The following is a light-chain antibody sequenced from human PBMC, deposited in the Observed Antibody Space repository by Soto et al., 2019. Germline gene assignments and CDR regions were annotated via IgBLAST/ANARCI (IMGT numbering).Light chain of an antibody. Sequence: DIQMTQSPSSLSASVGDRVTIICRASQNINSYLAWFQQKPGKAPKSPIYDATSLQSGVPSRFSGSGSGTDFSLTISSLQPEDAATYYCQQYERYNPSFGGGTKLEI. CDR2: DAT. CDR1: QNINSY. CDR3: QQYERYNPS. V-gene: IGKV1-16*01. J-gene: IGKJ4*01.